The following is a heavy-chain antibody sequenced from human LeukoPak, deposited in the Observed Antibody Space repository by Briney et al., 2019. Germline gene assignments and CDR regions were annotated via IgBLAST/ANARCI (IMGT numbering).Heavy chain of an antibody. CDR1: GFTFSSYA. V-gene: IGHV3-23*01. Sequence: GGSLRLSCAASGFTFSSYAMYCVRQAPGKGVEWVSAISGSGGSTSYADSVKGRFTISRDNSKNTLYLQMNSLRAEDTAVYYCAKGEGAMVRGIVDYWGQGTLVTVSS. CDR2: ISGSGGST. D-gene: IGHD3-10*01. J-gene: IGHJ4*02. CDR3: AKGEGAMVRGIVDY.